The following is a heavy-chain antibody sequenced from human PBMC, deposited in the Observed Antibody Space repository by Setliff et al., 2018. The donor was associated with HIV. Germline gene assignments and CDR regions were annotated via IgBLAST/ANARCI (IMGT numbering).Heavy chain of an antibody. D-gene: IGHD3-10*01. CDR2: INTNTGNP. V-gene: IGHV7-4-1*02. CDR1: GYTFTSYY. J-gene: IGHJ4*02. CDR3: ASAPRGYYYGSGSYYRYYFDY. Sequence: ASVKGLCKASGYTFTSYYMHWVRQAPGQGLEWMGWINTNTGNPTYAQGFTGRFVFYLDTSVSTAYLQISSLKAEDTALYYCASAPRGYYYGSGSYYRYYFDYWGQGTLVTVSS.